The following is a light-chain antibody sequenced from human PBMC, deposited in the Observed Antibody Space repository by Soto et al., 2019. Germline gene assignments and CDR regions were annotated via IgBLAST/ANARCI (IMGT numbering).Light chain of an antibody. CDR3: GTWDNSLKRGV. CDR1: SSNIGNRY. J-gene: IGLJ2*01. CDR2: END. Sequence: QSVLTQPPSVSAAPGQRVTISCSGSSSNIGNRYVSWYQQLPGTAPKLLIYENDKRPSGIPERFSGSKSGTSATLGITGLQTGDEADYYCGTWDNSLKRGVFGGGTQLTVL. V-gene: IGLV1-51*02.